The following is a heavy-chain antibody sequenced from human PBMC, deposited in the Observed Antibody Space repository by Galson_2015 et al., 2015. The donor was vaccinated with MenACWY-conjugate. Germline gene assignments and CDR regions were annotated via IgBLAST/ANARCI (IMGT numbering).Heavy chain of an antibody. CDR2: IYPGDSDI. D-gene: IGHD4-17*01. Sequence: QSGAEVKKPGESLKISCKGSGYTFANYWIGWVRQMPGKGLEWMGIIYPGDSDIGYSPSFQGQVTFSVDKSISTAYLQWSSLKASDTAMYYCGRQYGDYAFDYWGQGTLVTVSS. V-gene: IGHV5-51*01. CDR1: GYTFANYW. J-gene: IGHJ4*02. CDR3: GRQYGDYAFDY.